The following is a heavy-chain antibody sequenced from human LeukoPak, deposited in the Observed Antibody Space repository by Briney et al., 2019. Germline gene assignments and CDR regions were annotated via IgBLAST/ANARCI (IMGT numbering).Heavy chain of an antibody. CDR2: ISSSGSTI. V-gene: IGHV3-48*04. CDR1: GFTFSSYG. CDR3: ARVYSSTVPYYFDY. J-gene: IGHJ4*02. Sequence: GGSLRLSCAASGFTFSSYGMHWVRQAPGKGLEWVSYISSSGSTIYYADSVKGRFTISRDNAKSSLYLQMNSLRAEDTAVYYCARVYSSTVPYYFDYWGQGTLVTVSA. D-gene: IGHD2-2*01.